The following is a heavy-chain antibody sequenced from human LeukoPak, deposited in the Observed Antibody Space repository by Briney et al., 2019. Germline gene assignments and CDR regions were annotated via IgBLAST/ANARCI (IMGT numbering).Heavy chain of an antibody. D-gene: IGHD3-22*01. CDR3: ARHFLSSRGYYSPFDY. CDR1: GGSISSGSYY. V-gene: IGHV4-39*01. J-gene: IGHJ4*02. Sequence: SETLSLACTVSGGSISSGSYYWGWIRQPPGKGLEWIGSMYYSGSTYYNPSLKSRVTISVDTSKNQFSLRLSSVTAADTAVYYCARHFLSSRGYYSPFDYWGQGTLVTVSS. CDR2: MYYSGST.